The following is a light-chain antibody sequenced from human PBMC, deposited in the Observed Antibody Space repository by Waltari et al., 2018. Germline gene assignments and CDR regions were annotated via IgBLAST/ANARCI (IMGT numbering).Light chain of an antibody. CDR1: QSVSTN. Sequence: DTVMTQSPVTLSVSLGERATLSCRASQSVSTNLAWYQQKPGQAPRLLIYGSSTRATDIPARLSGSGSGTEFTLTISSLQSEDSAIYYCHQYNKGPQTFGQGTKVEI. CDR3: HQYNKGPQT. CDR2: GSS. J-gene: IGKJ1*01. V-gene: IGKV3-15*01.